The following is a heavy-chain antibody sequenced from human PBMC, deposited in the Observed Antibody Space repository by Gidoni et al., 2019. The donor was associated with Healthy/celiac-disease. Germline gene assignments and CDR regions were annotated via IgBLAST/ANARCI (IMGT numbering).Heavy chain of an antibody. V-gene: IGHV4-38-2*01. CDR3: ARGGWEFGEEHNWFDP. D-gene: IGHD3-10*01. CDR2: IYHSGST. CDR1: GSSISSGYY. J-gene: IGHJ5*02. Sequence: QVQLQESGPGLVKPSETLSLTCAVSGSSISSGYYWGWIRQPPGKGLEWIGSIYHSGSTYYNPSLKSRVTISVDTSKNQFSLKLSSVTAADTAVYYCARGGWEFGEEHNWFDPWGQGTLVTVSS.